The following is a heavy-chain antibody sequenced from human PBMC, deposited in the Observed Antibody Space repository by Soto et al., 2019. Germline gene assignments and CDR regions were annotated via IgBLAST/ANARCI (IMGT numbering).Heavy chain of an antibody. V-gene: IGHV4-30-4*01. Sequence: SETLSLTCTVSGGSIISGDYYWSWIRQPPGKGLEWIGYIYYSGSTYYNPSLKSRVTISVDTSKNQFSLKLSSVTAADTAVYYCARELLGYCSGGSCPNWFDPWGQGTLVTVSS. CDR3: ARELLGYCSGGSCPNWFDP. D-gene: IGHD2-15*01. CDR1: GGSIISGDYY. J-gene: IGHJ5*02. CDR2: IYYSGST.